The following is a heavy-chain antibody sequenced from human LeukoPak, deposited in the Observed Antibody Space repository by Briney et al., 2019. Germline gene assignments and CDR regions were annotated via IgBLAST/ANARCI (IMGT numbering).Heavy chain of an antibody. V-gene: IGHV3-23*01. Sequence: GGSLRLSCAASGFTVSSNYMSWVRQAPGKGLEWVSAISGSGGSTYYADSVKGRFTSRDNSKNTLYLQMNSLRAEDTAVYYCAKDRVPQIAVVVVAAYDYWGQGTLVTVSS. CDR1: GFTVSSNY. CDR2: ISGSGGST. J-gene: IGHJ4*02. CDR3: AKDRVPQIAVVVVAAYDY. D-gene: IGHD2-15*01.